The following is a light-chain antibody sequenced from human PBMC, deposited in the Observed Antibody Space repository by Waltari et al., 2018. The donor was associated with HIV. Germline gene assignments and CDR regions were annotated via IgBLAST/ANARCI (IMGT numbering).Light chain of an antibody. CDR1: QNITTF. CDR3: QQSYRIPYT. CDR2: TAS. J-gene: IGKJ2*01. V-gene: IGKV1-39*01. Sequence: DIQMTQSPSPLSASPGGRVTISCRASQNITTFLNWYQQRPGRAPELLIYTASNLHSGVSSRFRGSGSGTDFTLTISSLQPDDLATYSCQQSYRIPYTFGQGTKVHI.